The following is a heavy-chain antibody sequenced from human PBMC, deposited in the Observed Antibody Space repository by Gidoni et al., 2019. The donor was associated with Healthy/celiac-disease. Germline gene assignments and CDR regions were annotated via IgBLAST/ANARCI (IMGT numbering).Heavy chain of an antibody. J-gene: IGHJ5*02. CDR3: AGGAPTQCSGGSCYSAWFDP. Sequence: TVSGGSISSYYWSWIRQPPGKGLEWIGYIYYSGSTNYNPSLKSRVTISVDTSKNQFSLKLSSVTAADTAVYYCAGGAPTQCSGGSCYSAWFDPWGQGTLVTVSS. D-gene: IGHD2-15*01. CDR2: IYYSGST. V-gene: IGHV4-59*01. CDR1: GGSISSYY.